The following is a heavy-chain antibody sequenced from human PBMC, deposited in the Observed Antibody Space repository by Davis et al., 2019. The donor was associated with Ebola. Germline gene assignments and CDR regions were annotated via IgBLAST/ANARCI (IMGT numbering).Heavy chain of an antibody. CDR1: GFTFSGSA. V-gene: IGHV3-73*01. CDR2: IRSKANSYAT. J-gene: IGHJ4*02. Sequence: GGSLRLSCAASGFTFSGSAMHWVRQASGKGLEWVGRIRSKANSYATAYAASVKGRFTISRDDSKNTGYLQMNSLNTEDTAVYYCSVTTRGDYWGQGTLVTVSS. CDR3: SVTTRGDY. D-gene: IGHD4-17*01.